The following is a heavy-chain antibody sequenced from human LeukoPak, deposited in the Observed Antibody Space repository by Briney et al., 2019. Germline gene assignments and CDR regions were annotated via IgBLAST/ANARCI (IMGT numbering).Heavy chain of an antibody. CDR1: GFTFSSYA. V-gene: IGHV3-30-3*01. D-gene: IGHD3-22*01. CDR3: ARSQNRDYYDSSGHFDY. J-gene: IGHJ4*02. Sequence: PGGSLRLSCAASGFTFSSYAMHWVRQAPGKGLEWVAVISYDGSNKYYADSVKGQFTISRDNSKNTLYLQVNSLRAEDAAVYYCARSQNRDYYDSSGHFDYWGQGTLVTVSS. CDR2: ISYDGSNK.